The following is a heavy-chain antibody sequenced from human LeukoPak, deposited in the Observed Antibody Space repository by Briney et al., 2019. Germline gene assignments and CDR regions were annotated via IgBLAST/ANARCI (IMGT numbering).Heavy chain of an antibody. V-gene: IGHV4-30-4*01. Sequence: PSETLSLTCTVSGGSISSGNYYWSWIRQPPGKGLEWIGYIYYSGSTYYNPSLKSRVTISVDSSKNQFSLKLSSVTAADTAVYYCARVEVRGVLDYWGQGTLVTVSS. J-gene: IGHJ4*02. CDR2: IYYSGST. CDR1: GGSISSGNYY. CDR3: ARVEVRGVLDY. D-gene: IGHD3-10*01.